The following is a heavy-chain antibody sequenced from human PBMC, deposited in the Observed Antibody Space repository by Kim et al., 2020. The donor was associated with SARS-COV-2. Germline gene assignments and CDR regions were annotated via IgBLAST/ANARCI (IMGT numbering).Heavy chain of an antibody. Sequence: GSTPSYAASVKGRFISSRDNSKNTLYLQMSSLRVEDTAIYYCANPRQPDFWGQGTLVTVSS. V-gene: IGHV3-23*01. CDR2: GSTP. CDR3: ANPRQPDF. D-gene: IGHD6-13*01. J-gene: IGHJ4*02.